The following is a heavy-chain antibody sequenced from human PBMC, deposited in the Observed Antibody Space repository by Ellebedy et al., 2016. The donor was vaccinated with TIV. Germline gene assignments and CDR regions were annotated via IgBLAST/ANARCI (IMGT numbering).Heavy chain of an antibody. Sequence: GESLKISXAASGFTFSYYSMSWVRQAPGKGLEWVANINRDGGDATYVDSVEGRFTVSRDNAKNSLYLQMNSLRAEDTSVYYCARVSDRAVPGRGLTFDHWGQGMLVTVSS. CDR3: ARVSDRAVPGRGLTFDH. CDR1: GFTFSYYS. CDR2: INRDGGDA. V-gene: IGHV3-7*04. D-gene: IGHD6-19*01. J-gene: IGHJ4*02.